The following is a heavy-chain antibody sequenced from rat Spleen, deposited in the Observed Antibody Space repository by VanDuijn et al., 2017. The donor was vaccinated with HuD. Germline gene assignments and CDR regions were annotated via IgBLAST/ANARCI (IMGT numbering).Heavy chain of an antibody. CDR1: GFTFSDYG. V-gene: IGHV5-29*01. Sequence: EVQLVESGGGLVQPGRSLKLSCAASGFTFSDYGMAWVRQAPTKGLEWVATISPSGGSTFYRDSVKGRFTISRDIAKNTLYLQMDSLRSEDTATYYCARRYTTDYYYAFDYWGQGVMVTVSS. D-gene: IGHD1-6*01. CDR3: ARRYTTDYYYAFDY. CDR2: ISPSGGST. J-gene: IGHJ2*01.